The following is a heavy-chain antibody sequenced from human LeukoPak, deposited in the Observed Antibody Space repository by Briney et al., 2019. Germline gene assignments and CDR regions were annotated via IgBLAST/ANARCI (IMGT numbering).Heavy chain of an antibody. CDR2: IYYSGNT. Sequence: SETLSLTCSVSGGSIGTYYWSWIRHPPGKGLECIGYIYYSGNTNYNPSLKSRVTISVDTSKNQFSLKLNSVTAADTAVYYCARDRSTVAMARWGVFDYWGQGTLVTVSS. CDR3: ARDRSTVAMARWGVFDY. CDR1: GGSIGTYY. J-gene: IGHJ4*02. D-gene: IGHD5-12*01. V-gene: IGHV4-59*01.